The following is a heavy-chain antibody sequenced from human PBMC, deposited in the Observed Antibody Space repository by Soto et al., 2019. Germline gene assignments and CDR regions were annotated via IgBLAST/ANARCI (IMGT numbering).Heavy chain of an antibody. Sequence: GGSRRLSCAASGFTFSSYAMSWVRRAPGKGLEWVAAMSGRGGSTYYADSVKGRFTISRDNSKNTLYLQTHSLRAEDTAVYYCAKAHLRAYSGYDPRLPGYWGPGTLVTGSS. V-gene: IGHV3-23*01. J-gene: IGHJ4*02. D-gene: IGHD5-12*01. CDR3: AKAHLRAYSGYDPRLPGY. CDR1: GFTFSSYA. CDR2: MSGRGGST.